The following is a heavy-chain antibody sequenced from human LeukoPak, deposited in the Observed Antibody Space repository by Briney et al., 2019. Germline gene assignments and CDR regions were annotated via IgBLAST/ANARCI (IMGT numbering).Heavy chain of an antibody. CDR1: GYTFTGYY. Sequence: GASVKVSYKASGYTFTGYYMHWVRQAPGQGLEWMGWINPNSGGTNYAQKFQGRVTMTRDTSISTAYMELSRLRSDDTAVYYCARSATIFQPFDYWGQGTLVTVSS. CDR2: INPNSGGT. CDR3: ARSATIFQPFDY. V-gene: IGHV1-2*02. J-gene: IGHJ4*02. D-gene: IGHD3-3*01.